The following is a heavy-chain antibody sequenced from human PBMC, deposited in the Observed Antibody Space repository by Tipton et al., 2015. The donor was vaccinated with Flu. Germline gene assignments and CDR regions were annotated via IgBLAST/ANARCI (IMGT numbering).Heavy chain of an antibody. V-gene: IGHV4-39*02. CDR3: ARLSFYDVDLKNFYFDY. Sequence: GLVKPSETLSLTCTVSSGSIRSTNYFCAWVRQPPGKRLELIGGIYPSGTTYYNPSLKSRVAMSVDTSKNHLSLKLSSVTAADTAMFYCARLSFYDVDLKNFYFDYWGQGALVTVSS. D-gene: IGHD3-10*02. CDR1: SGSIRSTNYF. CDR2: IYPSGTT. J-gene: IGHJ4*02.